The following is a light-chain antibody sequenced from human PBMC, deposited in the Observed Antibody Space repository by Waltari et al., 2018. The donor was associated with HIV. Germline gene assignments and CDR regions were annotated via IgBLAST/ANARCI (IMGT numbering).Light chain of an antibody. V-gene: IGLV2-23*02. CDR1: SSYLGRYNL. Sequence: QSALPQPASVSASPGQSIPISCTGTSSYLGRYNLVYWYQQHPGKAPKRMIDEVSKRPSGVLNRFSGSKSGNTASLTISGLQAEDEADYYCCSYAGSRVFGGGTKLTVL. J-gene: IGLJ3*02. CDR2: EVS. CDR3: CSYAGSRV.